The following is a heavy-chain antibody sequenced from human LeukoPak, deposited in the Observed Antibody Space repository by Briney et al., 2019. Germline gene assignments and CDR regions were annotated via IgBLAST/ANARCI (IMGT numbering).Heavy chain of an antibody. CDR3: AKIREYSSSWYSLRYYYYGMDV. Sequence: GGSLRLSCAASGFTFSSYGMHWVRQAPGKGLEWVAVISYDGSNKYYADSVKGQFTISRDNSKNTLYLQMNSLRAEDTAVYYCAKIREYSSSWYSLRYYYYGMDVWGQGTTVTVSS. CDR1: GFTFSSYG. D-gene: IGHD6-13*01. J-gene: IGHJ6*02. V-gene: IGHV3-30*18. CDR2: ISYDGSNK.